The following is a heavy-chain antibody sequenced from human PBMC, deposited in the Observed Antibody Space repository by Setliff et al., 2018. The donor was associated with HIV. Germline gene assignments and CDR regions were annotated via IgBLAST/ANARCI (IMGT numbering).Heavy chain of an antibody. CDR2: VYHTGST. D-gene: IGHD2-2*01. J-gene: IGHJ4*02. CDR3: ARHAAGPDGPFDY. Sequence: PSETLSLTCAVSGYSISSGYYWGWIRQPPGKGLQWIGNVYHTGSTYYNPSLKSRVTISVDTSKNQFSLKLSSVIAADTAVYYCARHAAGPDGPFDYWGQGTLVTVSS. CDR1: GYSISSGYY. V-gene: IGHV4-38-2*01.